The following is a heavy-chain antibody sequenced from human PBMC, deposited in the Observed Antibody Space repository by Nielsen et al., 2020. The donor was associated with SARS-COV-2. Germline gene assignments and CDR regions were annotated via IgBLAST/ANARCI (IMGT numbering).Heavy chain of an antibody. CDR3: ARDHYGSGSDDAFDI. J-gene: IGHJ3*02. CDR1: GFTFSSYG. V-gene: IGHV3-33*01. Sequence: GESLKISCAASGFTFSSYGMHWVRQAPGKGLGWVAVIWYDGSNKYYADSVKGRFTISRDNSKNTLYLQMNSLRAEDTAVYYCARDHYGSGSDDAFDIWGQGTMVTVSS. CDR2: IWYDGSNK. D-gene: IGHD3-10*01.